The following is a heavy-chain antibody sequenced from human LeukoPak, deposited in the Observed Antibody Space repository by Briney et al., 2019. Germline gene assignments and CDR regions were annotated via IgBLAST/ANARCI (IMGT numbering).Heavy chain of an antibody. Sequence: GSLRLSCAASGFTFSSSWMSWVRQAPGKGLEWVANIKQDGSEKYYVDSVKGRFTISRDNAKNSLYLQMNSLRAEDTAVYYCAREVGFGVVMVEDDAFDIWGQGTMVTVSS. CDR2: IKQDGSEK. CDR1: GFTFSSSW. V-gene: IGHV3-7*01. D-gene: IGHD3-3*01. J-gene: IGHJ3*02. CDR3: AREVGFGVVMVEDDAFDI.